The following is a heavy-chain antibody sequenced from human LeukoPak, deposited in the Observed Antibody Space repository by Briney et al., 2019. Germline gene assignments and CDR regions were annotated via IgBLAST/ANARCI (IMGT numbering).Heavy chain of an antibody. J-gene: IGHJ4*02. V-gene: IGHV3-23*01. Sequence: PGGSLRLSCAASGFTFSSYAMSWVRQAPGKGLEWVPAISGSGSSTYYADSVKGRFTISRDNSKNTLYLQMNSLRAEDTAVYYCAKDGGWGYDSIEYYFDYWGQGTLVTVSS. CDR3: AKDGGWGYDSIEYYFDY. CDR1: GFTFSSYA. CDR2: ISGSGSST. D-gene: IGHD3-22*01.